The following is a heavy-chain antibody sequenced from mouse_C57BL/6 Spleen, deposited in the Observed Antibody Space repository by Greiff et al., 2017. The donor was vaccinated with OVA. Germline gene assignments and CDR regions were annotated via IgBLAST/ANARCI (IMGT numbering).Heavy chain of an antibody. J-gene: IGHJ3*01. CDR1: GYAFSSSW. CDR3: ARPPNYYGSSSFAY. D-gene: IGHD1-1*01. V-gene: IGHV1-82*01. Sequence: QVQLQQSGPELVKPGASVKISCKASGYAFSSSWMNWVKQRPGKGLEWIGRIYPGDGDTNYNGKFKGKATLTADKYSSTAYMQLSSLTSEDSAVYCWARPPNYYGSSSFAYWGQGTLVTVSA. CDR2: IYPGDGDT.